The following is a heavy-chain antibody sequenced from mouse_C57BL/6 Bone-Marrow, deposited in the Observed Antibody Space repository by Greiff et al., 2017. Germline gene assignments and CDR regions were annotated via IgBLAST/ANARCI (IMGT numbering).Heavy chain of an antibody. CDR2: IDPETGGT. J-gene: IGHJ2*01. Sequence: QVHVKQSGAELVRPGASVTLSCKASGYTFTDYEMHWVKQTPVHGLEWIGAIDPETGGTAYNQKFKGKAILTADKSSSTAYMELRSLTSEDSAVYYCTRWKGGRRNDYWGQGTTLTVSS. CDR1: GYTFTDYE. CDR3: TRWKGGRRNDY. D-gene: IGHD1-1*01. V-gene: IGHV1-15*01.